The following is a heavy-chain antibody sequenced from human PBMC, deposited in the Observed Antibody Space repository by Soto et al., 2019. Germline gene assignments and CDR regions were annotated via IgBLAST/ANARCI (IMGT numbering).Heavy chain of an antibody. CDR3: ARGFSAVKGSPPDF. Sequence: EMQLLGSGGGLVQPGGSLRLSCAASGFTFSSFAMSWVRQAPGKGLDWVSAISGSGGSTYSADSVKGRFTISRDNSKNTLYLQLSSLRAEDTAVYYCARGFSAVKGSPPDFWGQGSLVTVSS. J-gene: IGHJ4*02. CDR1: GFTFSSFA. CDR2: ISGSGGST. V-gene: IGHV3-23*01. D-gene: IGHD3-10*01.